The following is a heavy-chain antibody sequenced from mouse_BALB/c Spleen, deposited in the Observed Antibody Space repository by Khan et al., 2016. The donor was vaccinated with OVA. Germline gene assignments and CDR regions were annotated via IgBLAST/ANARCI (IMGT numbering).Heavy chain of an antibody. V-gene: IGHV2-6-7*01. CDR2: IWGDGSK. CDR3: AGEFYYDYAYYYAMDY. CDR1: GFSLTGYG. J-gene: IGHJ4*01. Sequence: QMQLKQSGPGLVAPSQTLSITCTVSGFSLTGYGVNWVRQPPGKGIEWLGMIWGDGSKDYYSALNSRLSISKDNSTSQAFLKMNSLHTDDSARYYGAGEFYYDYAYYYAMDYWGQGTSVTVSS. D-gene: IGHD2-4*01.